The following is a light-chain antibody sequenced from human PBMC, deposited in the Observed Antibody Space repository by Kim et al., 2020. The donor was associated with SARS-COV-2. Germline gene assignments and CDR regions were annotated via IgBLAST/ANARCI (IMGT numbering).Light chain of an antibody. Sequence: SSELTQDPAVSVALGQTVRITCQGDSLRNYYASWYQQKPGQAPVLVIYAKTNRPSGIPDRFSGSGSGNTASLTITGAQADDEADYFCDSRDSSGDHVVSG. V-gene: IGLV3-19*01. CDR2: AKT. CDR1: SLRNYY. J-gene: IGLJ2*01. CDR3: DSRDSSGDHVV.